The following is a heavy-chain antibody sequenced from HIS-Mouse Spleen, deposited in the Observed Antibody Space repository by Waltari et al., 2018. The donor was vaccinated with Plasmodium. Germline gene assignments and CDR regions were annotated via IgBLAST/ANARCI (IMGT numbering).Heavy chain of an antibody. CDR2: VNHSGRT. CDR1: GGSFSGYY. D-gene: IGHD4-17*01. J-gene: IGHJ4*02. CDR3: ARNTVSYYFDY. Sequence: QVQLQQWGAGLLKPSETLSLTCAVYGGSFSGYYWSGIRQTPGKGLGGIGEVNHSGRTTYNPSLRIRVTISVDTCKNQFSLKLSSVTAADTAVYYCARNTVSYYFDYWGQGTLVTVSS. V-gene: IGHV4-34*01.